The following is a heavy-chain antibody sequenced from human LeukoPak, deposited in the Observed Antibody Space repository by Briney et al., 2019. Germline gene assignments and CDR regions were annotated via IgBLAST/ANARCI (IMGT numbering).Heavy chain of an antibody. CDR2: IYSDGSI. D-gene: IGHD1-1*01. CDR1: GFSVRSNY. V-gene: IGHV3-53*01. J-gene: IGHJ3*01. Sequence: GGALRLSCAASGFSVRSNYISWVRQAPGKGLEWVSMIYSDGSIFHADSVKGRFTMSRDNSRNTLDLQMNSLRVEDTAVYFCARDRRRLRGMNGDGDAFDVWGQGTMVTVSS. CDR3: ARDRRRLRGMNGDGDAFDV.